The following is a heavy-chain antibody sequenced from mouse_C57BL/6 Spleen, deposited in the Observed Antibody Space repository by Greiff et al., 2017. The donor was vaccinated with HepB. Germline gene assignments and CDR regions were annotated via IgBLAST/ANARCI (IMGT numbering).Heavy chain of an antibody. V-gene: IGHV1-54*01. Sequence: QVQLKQSGAELVRPGTSVKVSCKASGYAFTNYLIEWVKQRPGQGLEWIGVINPGSGGTNYNEKFKGKATLTADKSSSTAYMQLSSLTSEDSAVYFCARWVDGYYGYWGQGTTLTVSS. D-gene: IGHD2-3*01. CDR1: GYAFTNYL. CDR2: INPGSGGT. CDR3: ARWVDGYYGY. J-gene: IGHJ2*01.